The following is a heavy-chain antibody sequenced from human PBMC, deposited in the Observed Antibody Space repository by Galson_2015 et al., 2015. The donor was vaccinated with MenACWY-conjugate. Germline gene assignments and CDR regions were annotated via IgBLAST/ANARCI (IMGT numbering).Heavy chain of an antibody. D-gene: IGHD1-26*01. CDR3: TRRTGESYDY. J-gene: IGHJ4*02. Sequence: SLRLSCAASGFTFSTYSMNWVRQAPGKGLEWVSSISSSSIYIYYTDSVKGRFTISRDNAKNSLYLQMNSLRVEDTAVYYCTRRTGESYDYWGQGTLVTVSS. CDR1: GFTFSTYS. V-gene: IGHV3-21*01. CDR2: ISSSSIYI.